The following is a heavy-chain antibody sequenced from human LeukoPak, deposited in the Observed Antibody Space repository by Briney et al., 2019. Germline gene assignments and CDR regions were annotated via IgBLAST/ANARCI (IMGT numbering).Heavy chain of an antibody. V-gene: IGHV3-21*01. Sequence: GGSLRLSCVASGFTFSTYSMSWVRQAPGKGLDWVSSISSSSSSIYYADSVKGRFTISRDNAKNTLYLQMNSLRVEDTAVYYCAREGRVSGYDFDCWGQGTLVTVSS. CDR3: AREGRVSGYDFDC. D-gene: IGHD5-12*01. CDR1: GFTFSTYS. CDR2: ISSSSSSI. J-gene: IGHJ4*02.